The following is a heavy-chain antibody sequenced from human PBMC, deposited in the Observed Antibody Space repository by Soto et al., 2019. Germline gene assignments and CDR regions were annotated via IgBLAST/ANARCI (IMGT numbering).Heavy chain of an antibody. Sequence: EVQLVESGGDLVQPGGSLRLSCAASGFSLSTYCMHWVRQVPGKGLAWVSRINSDGSKTNYADSVKGRFSISRDSAKNTLYLQMNSLRAEDTAVDYCARGVICANCQAGGRFYPWGQGTLVTVSS. V-gene: IGHV3-74*01. CDR3: ARGVICANCQAGGRFYP. J-gene: IGHJ5*02. D-gene: IGHD1-1*01. CDR2: INSDGSKT. CDR1: GFSLSTYC.